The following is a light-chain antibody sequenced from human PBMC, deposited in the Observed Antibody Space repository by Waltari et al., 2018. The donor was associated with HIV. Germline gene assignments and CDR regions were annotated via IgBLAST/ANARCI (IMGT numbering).Light chain of an antibody. CDR1: QTLLYSDGKTY. CDR2: EVS. Sequence: EIEVIQTPDSLSVTPGQPASLPCKTSQTLLYSDGKTYLYWYLQKAGQPPQPLIYEVSNRLSGVSDRFSGSGSETDFTLTISRVEAEDVGVYYCLQGVRLYTFGQGTKLEIK. J-gene: IGKJ2*01. CDR3: LQGVRLYT. V-gene: IGKV2D-29*01.